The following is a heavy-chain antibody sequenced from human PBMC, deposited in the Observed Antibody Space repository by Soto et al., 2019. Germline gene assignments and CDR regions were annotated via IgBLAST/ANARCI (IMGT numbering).Heavy chain of an antibody. Sequence: SETLSLTCTVSGGSISSNSHYWSWIRQPPGKGLEWIGSMFYSGSTYYNPSLKSRVTISVDTSKNQFSLKLSSVTAADTAVYYCAGGPGVARNYWGQGTLVTVSS. CDR3: AGGPGVARNY. D-gene: IGHD5-12*01. V-gene: IGHV4-39*07. J-gene: IGHJ4*02. CDR1: GGSISSNSHY. CDR2: MFYSGST.